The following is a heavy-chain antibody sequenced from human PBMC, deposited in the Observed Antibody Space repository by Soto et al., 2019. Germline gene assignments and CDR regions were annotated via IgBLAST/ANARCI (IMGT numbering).Heavy chain of an antibody. D-gene: IGHD6-13*01. CDR2: IIPYYDTL. V-gene: IGHV1-69*01. Sequence: QVQVVQSGAEVRKPGSSVKLSCKASEGTFNSYAIDWVRQAPGQGLEWMGGIIPYYDTLNYAQKFQDRVTITADDSTETGYMELGSPGSDYTAVYFCARGASSWCAYLFDSWAQGTLVTVSS. J-gene: IGHJ4*02. CDR1: EGTFNSYA. CDR3: ARGASSWCAYLFDS.